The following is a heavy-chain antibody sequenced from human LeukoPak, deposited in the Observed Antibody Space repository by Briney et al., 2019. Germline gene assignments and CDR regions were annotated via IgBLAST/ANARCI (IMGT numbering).Heavy chain of an antibody. J-gene: IGHJ4*02. V-gene: IGHV3-23*01. D-gene: IGHD1-26*01. Sequence: PGGSLRLSCAASGFTFSSFAMSWVRQAPGKGLEWVSGVSGSGFSTYYADSVKGRFTISRDNSKNTLYLQMNSLRAEDTAVYYCARGLGGSYGYWGQGTLVTVSS. CDR1: GFTFSSFA. CDR2: VSGSGFST. CDR3: ARGLGGSYGY.